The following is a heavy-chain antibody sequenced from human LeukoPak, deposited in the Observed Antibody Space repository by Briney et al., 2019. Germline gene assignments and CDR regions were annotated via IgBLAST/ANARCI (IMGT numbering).Heavy chain of an antibody. J-gene: IGHJ4*02. CDR2: ISSSSSSYI. D-gene: IGHD3-10*01. V-gene: IGHV3-21*01. Sequence: GGSLRLSCAASEFTFSYYSMNWVRQAPGKGLEWVSSISSSSSSYIYYADSVKGRFTISRDNAKNSLYLQMNSLRAEDTAVYYCARHIWFGELAAFDYWGQGTLVTVSS. CDR1: EFTFSYYS. CDR3: ARHIWFGELAAFDY.